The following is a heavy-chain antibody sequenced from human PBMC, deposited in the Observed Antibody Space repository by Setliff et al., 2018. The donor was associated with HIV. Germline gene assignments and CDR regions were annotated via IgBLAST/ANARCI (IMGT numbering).Heavy chain of an antibody. CDR2: IYYSGST. V-gene: IGHV4-59*01. J-gene: IGHJ3*02. CDR3: ARAEMATIVAFDI. Sequence: PSETLSLTCTVSDGSFSSDYWTWIRQTPGKGLEWIGYIYYSGSTKYNPSLTSRVTISVGTSKNHFSLKLTSVTAADTAVYYCARAEMATIVAFDIWGQGTMVTVSS. D-gene: IGHD5-12*01. CDR1: DGSFSSDY.